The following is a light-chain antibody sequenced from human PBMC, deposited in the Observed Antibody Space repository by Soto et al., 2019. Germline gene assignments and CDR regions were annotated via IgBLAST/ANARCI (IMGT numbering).Light chain of an antibody. CDR1: SSNIATKS. Sequence: QSVLTQPPSASGTPGQRVTISCSGSSSNIATKSVNWYQQLRGTAPKLLIYSNSQRSSGVPDRFSGSKSGTSASLAIRGLQSEDEADYYCAAWDDSLNARYVFGTGTKLTVL. J-gene: IGLJ1*01. CDR3: AAWDDSLNARYV. CDR2: SNS. V-gene: IGLV1-44*01.